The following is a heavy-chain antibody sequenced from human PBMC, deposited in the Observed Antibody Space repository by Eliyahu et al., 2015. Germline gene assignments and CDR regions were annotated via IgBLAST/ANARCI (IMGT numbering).Heavy chain of an antibody. J-gene: IGHJ6*03. CDR3: ARVRGYCSSTSCYGRRTEYYYYMDV. Sequence: QVQLQQWGAGLLKPSETLSLTCAVYGGSFSGYYWSWIRXPPGKGLEWIGEINHSGSTNYNPSLKSRVTISVDTSKNQFSLKLSSVTAADTAVYYCARVRGYCSSTSCYGRRTEYYYYMDVWGKGTTVTVSS. CDR2: INHSGST. V-gene: IGHV4-34*01. CDR1: GGSFSGYY. D-gene: IGHD2-2*01.